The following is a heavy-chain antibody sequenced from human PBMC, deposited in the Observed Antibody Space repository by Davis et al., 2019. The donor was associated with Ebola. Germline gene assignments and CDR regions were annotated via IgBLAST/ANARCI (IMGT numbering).Heavy chain of an antibody. CDR3: ATFADTSSDY. D-gene: IGHD5-18*01. J-gene: IGHJ4*02. V-gene: IGHV1-2*06. CDR2: INPNSGGT. CDR1: GYTFTAYY. Sequence: ASVKVSCKASGYTFTAYYIQWVRQAPGQGLEWMGRINPNSGGTNFAQKFQGRVTMTRDTSISTAYMELSRLRSDDTAVYYCATFADTSSDYWGQGTLVTVSS.